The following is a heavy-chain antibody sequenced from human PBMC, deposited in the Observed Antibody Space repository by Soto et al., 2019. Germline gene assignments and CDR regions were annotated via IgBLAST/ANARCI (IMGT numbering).Heavy chain of an antibody. CDR2: IDPSDSYT. J-gene: IGHJ4*02. V-gene: IGHV5-10-1*01. CDR3: ARHLGHYDSSGYYLGY. CDR1: GYSFTSYW. Sequence: PGESLKISCKGSGYSFTSYWISWVHPMPGKGLEWMGRIDPSDSYTNYSPSFQGHVTISADKSISTAYLQWSSLKASDTAMYYCARHLGHYDSSGYYLGYWGQGTLVTVSS. D-gene: IGHD3-22*01.